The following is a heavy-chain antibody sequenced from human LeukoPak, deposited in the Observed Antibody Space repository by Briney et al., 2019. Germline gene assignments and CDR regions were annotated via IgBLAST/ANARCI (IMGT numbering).Heavy chain of an antibody. CDR1: GDSINSGIYY. V-gene: IGHV4-61*02. Sequence: PSETLSLTCTVSGDSINSGIYYWGWVRQPAGKGLEWIGRILATGATNYNPSLKSRLTISLDTSKNQFSLKLTSVTAADTAVYFCARPGVCGDDSHFDSWGQGTLVTVSS. CDR2: ILATGAT. D-gene: IGHD2-21*02. J-gene: IGHJ4*02. CDR3: ARPGVCGDDSHFDS.